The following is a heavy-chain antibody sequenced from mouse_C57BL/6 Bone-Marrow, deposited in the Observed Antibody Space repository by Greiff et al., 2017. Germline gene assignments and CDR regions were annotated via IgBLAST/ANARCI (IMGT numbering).Heavy chain of an antibody. Sequence: VQLKESGAELVRPGASVKLSCTASGFNIKDDYMHWVKQRPEQGLEWIGWIDPENGDTEYASKFQGKATITADTSSNTAYLQLSSLTSEDTAVYYCTTGLYYGSSYVGYWGQGTTLTVSS. D-gene: IGHD1-1*01. J-gene: IGHJ2*01. CDR2: IDPENGDT. CDR3: TTGLYYGSSYVGY. CDR1: GFNIKDDY. V-gene: IGHV14-4*01.